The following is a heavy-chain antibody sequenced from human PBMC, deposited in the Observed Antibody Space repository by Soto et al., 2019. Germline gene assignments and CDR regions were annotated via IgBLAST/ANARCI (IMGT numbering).Heavy chain of an antibody. CDR3: ARDLKLVTPTLTFDY. D-gene: IGHD5-12*01. V-gene: IGHV3-33*01. J-gene: IGHJ4*02. CDR2: IWYDGSNK. CDR1: GFTFSSYG. Sequence: GGSLRLSCAASGFTFSSYGMHWVRQAPGKGLEWVAVIWYDGSNKYYADSVKGRFTISRDNSKNTLYLQMNSLRAEDTAVYYCARDLKLVTPTLTFDYWGQGTLVTVSS.